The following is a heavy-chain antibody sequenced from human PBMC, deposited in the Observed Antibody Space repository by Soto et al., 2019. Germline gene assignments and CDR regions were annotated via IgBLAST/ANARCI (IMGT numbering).Heavy chain of an antibody. CDR2: ISYDGSNK. V-gene: IGHV3-30*18. CDR3: AKDFSYYGSGSYYNALMPYYYYYGMDV. Sequence: GGSLRLSCAASGFTFSSYGMHWVRQAPGKGLGWVAVISYDGSNKYYADSVKGRFTISRDNSKNTLYLQMNSLRAEDTAVYYCAKDFSYYGSGSYYNALMPYYYYYGMDVWGQGTTVTAP. CDR1: GFTFSSYG. J-gene: IGHJ6*02. D-gene: IGHD3-10*01.